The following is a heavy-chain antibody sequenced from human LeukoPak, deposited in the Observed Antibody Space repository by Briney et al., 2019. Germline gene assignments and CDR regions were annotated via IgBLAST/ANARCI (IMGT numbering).Heavy chain of an antibody. V-gene: IGHV3-30-3*01. D-gene: IGHD3-22*01. CDR2: ISYDGSNK. CDR1: GFTFSSYA. Sequence: PGGSLRLSCAASGFTFSSYAMHWVRQAPGKGLEWVAVISYDGSNKYYADSVKGRFTISRDNSKNTLYLQMNSLRAEDTAVYYCARMSLLYYDSSGYYHDAFDIWGKGTMVTVSS. CDR3: ARMSLLYYDSSGYYHDAFDI. J-gene: IGHJ3*02.